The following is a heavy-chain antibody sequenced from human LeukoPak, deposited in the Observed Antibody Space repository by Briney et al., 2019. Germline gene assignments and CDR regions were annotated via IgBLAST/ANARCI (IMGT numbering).Heavy chain of an antibody. CDR3: ARDVDWYGDYTRGYDY. J-gene: IGHJ4*02. V-gene: IGHV3-48*03. Sequence: PGGSLRLSCAASGFTFSSYEMNWVRQAPGKGLEWVSYISSSGSTIYYADSVKGRFTISRDNAKNSLYLQMNSLRAEDTAVYYCARDVDWYGDYTRGYDYWGQGTLVTVSS. CDR2: ISSSGSTI. CDR1: GFTFSSYE. D-gene: IGHD4-17*01.